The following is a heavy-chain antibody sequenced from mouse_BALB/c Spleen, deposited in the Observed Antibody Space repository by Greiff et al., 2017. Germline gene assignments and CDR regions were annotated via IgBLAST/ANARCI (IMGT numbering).Heavy chain of an antibody. CDR2: INSNGGST. Sequence: EVKLMESGGGLVKLGGSLKLSCAASGFTFSSYYMSWVRQTPEKRLELVAAINSNGGSTYYPDTVKGRFTISRDNAKNTLYLQMSSLKSEDTALYYCARGPSFLDYWGQGTTLTVSS. CDR1: GFTFSSYY. CDR3: ARGPSFLDY. J-gene: IGHJ2*01. V-gene: IGHV5-6-2*01. D-gene: IGHD1-2*01.